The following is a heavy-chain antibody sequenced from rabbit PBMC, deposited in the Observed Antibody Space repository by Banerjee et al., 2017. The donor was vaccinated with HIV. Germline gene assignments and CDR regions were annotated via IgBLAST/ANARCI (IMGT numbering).Heavy chain of an antibody. CDR3: ARGGTTNYSPFNL. J-gene: IGHJ4*01. D-gene: IGHD8-1*01. CDR2: IDTGNGKT. Sequence: QEQLEESGGGLVKPGASLTLTCKASGIDYSSGQDMCWVRQAPGKGLELIACIDTGNGKTWYASWAKGRFTSSKTSSTTVTLQMTSLTVADTATYFCARGGTTNYSPFNLWGPGTLVTVS. CDR1: GIDYSSGQD. V-gene: IGHV1S45*01.